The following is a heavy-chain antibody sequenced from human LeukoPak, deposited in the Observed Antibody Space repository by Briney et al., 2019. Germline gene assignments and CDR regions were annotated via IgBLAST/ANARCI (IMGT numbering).Heavy chain of an antibody. CDR2: IFSSGST. Sequence: PSETLSLTCTVSGGSISSYYWSWIRQPPGKGLEWIGYIFSSGSTNYNPSLNSRVTMSVDTSKNQFYLKLSSVTAADTAVYYCARVRAAAGPYYFDYWGQGTLVTVSS. V-gene: IGHV4-59*12. CDR1: GGSISSYY. J-gene: IGHJ4*02. CDR3: ARVRAAAGPYYFDY. D-gene: IGHD6-13*01.